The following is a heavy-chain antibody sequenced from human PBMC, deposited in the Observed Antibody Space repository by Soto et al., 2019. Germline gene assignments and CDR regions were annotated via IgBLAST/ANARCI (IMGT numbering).Heavy chain of an antibody. CDR2: ISASNGNR. D-gene: IGHD6-19*01. J-gene: IGHJ4*02. CDR3: ARDHSSGCYFGEY. V-gene: IGHV1-18*01. CDR1: GYTFTSYG. Sequence: ASVKVSCKASGYTFTSYGISRVRQAPGQGLEWLGWISASNGNRNYAQKLQGRVTMTTDTSTSTAYIELRSLRSDDTAVYYCARDHSSGCYFGEYWGQGTLVTVSS.